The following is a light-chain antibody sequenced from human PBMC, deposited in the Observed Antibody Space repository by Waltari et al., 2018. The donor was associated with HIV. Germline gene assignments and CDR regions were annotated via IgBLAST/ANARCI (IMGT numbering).Light chain of an antibody. CDR3: SSYTSSSSVL. J-gene: IGLJ2*01. CDR1: SSDVGSYNY. CDR2: EVS. Sequence: QSALTQPASVSGSPGQSITISCTGTSSDVGSYNYVSWYQQHPDKAPKLMIYEVSNRPSGVSNRFSGSKSDNTASLTISGLQAEDEADYYCSSYTSSSSVLFGGGTKLTVL. V-gene: IGLV2-14*01.